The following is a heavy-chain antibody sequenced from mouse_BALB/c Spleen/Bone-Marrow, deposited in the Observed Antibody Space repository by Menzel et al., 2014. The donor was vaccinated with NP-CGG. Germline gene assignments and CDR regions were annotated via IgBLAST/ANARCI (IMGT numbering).Heavy chain of an antibody. J-gene: IGHJ4*01. D-gene: IGHD2-4*01. Sequence: VQLQQSGPELVKPGASVMISCKASGYTFTSYYIHWVKQRPGQGLEWIGWIYPGDFNTKYNEKFKGKATLTADKSSSTAYMQLSSLTSEDSAVYFCVRKSQRAYDSMNYWGPGTSVTVSS. CDR2: IYPGDFNT. V-gene: IGHV1S56*01. CDR1: GYTFTSYY. CDR3: VRKSQRAYDSMNY.